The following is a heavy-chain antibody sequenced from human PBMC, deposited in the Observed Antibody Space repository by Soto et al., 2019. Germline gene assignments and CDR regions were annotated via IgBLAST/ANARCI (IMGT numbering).Heavy chain of an antibody. CDR3: ARDLLRTRTSYYYYGMDV. J-gene: IGHJ6*02. V-gene: IGHV4-59*01. D-gene: IGHD3-22*01. CDR2: IYNSGRT. Sequence: SETLSLTCTVSGGSIIRDYWSWIRQTPGKGLEWIGNIYNSGRTNYNSSLRSRVTISVDTSKNQFSLKLSSVTAADTAVYYCARDLLRTRTSYYYYGMDVWGQGTTVTVSS. CDR1: GGSIIRDY.